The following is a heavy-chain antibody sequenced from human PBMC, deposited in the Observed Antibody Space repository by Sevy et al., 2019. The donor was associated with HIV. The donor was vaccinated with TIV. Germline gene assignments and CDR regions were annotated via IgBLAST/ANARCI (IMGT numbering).Heavy chain of an antibody. V-gene: IGHV3-20*04. Sequence: GGSLRLSCAASGFVFGDYGMNWVRQAPGKGLECVSGINWNGGRTGYADSVKGRFTISRDNAKNSLYLPMNSLRAEDTAIYYGARERSCGGACYYFDTWGQGDLVTVSS. CDR1: GFVFGDYG. CDR3: ARERSCGGACYYFDT. D-gene: IGHD2-21*02. J-gene: IGHJ4*02. CDR2: INWNGGRT.